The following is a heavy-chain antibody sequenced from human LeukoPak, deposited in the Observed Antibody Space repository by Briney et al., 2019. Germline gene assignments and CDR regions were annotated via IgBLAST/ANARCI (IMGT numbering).Heavy chain of an antibody. J-gene: IGHJ3*02. V-gene: IGHV3-23*01. D-gene: IGHD6-19*01. CDR3: AKGKDSSGWYWGAFDI. CDR1: GFTFSSYG. CDR2: ISGSGGST. Sequence: GGSLRLSCAASGFTFSSYGMSWVRQAPGKGLEWVSAISGSGGSTYYADSVKGRFTISRDNSKNTLYLQMNSLRAEDTAVYYCAKGKDSSGWYWGAFDIWGQGTMVTVSS.